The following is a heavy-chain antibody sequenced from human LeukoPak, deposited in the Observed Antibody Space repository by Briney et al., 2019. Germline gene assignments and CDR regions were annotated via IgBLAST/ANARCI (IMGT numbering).Heavy chain of an antibody. CDR3: AKCGTSSGFDC. CDR1: EFTFSNYA. J-gene: IGHJ4*02. V-gene: IGHV3-23*01. D-gene: IGHD1/OR15-1a*01. Sequence: PGGSLTLSCAASEFTFSNYAMTWLRQAPGKGLEWVSAISGSGRSTYYVDSVKGQFTISRDNSKNTLYLQLYSLRAEDPAVFSCAKCGTSSGFDCWGQGSLVTVSS. CDR2: ISGSGRST.